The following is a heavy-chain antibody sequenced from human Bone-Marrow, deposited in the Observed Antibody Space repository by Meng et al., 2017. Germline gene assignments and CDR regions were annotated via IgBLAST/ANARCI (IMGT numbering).Heavy chain of an antibody. Sequence: SETLSLTCAVSGYSISSGYYWGWIRQPPGKGLEWIGSIYHSGSTYYNPSLKSRVTISVDTSKNQFSLKLSSVTATDTAVYYCAREDTMIVVVTKFDYWGQGTLVTVSS. CDR3: AREDTMIVVVTKFDY. V-gene: IGHV4-38-2*02. CDR2: IYHSGST. D-gene: IGHD3-22*01. CDR1: GYSISSGYY. J-gene: IGHJ4*02.